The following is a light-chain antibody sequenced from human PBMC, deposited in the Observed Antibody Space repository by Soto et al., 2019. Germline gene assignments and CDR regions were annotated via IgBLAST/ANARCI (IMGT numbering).Light chain of an antibody. V-gene: IGKV1-17*01. Sequence: DIQMTQSPSSLSASVGDRVTITCRASQDIRNDLGWYQQKAGKAPKRLIYIATSLQDGVPARFSGSGFATEFTLTISSLQPEDFATYYCLQHNSYPWTFDQGTKVDIK. CDR2: IAT. CDR3: LQHNSYPWT. CDR1: QDIRND. J-gene: IGKJ1*01.